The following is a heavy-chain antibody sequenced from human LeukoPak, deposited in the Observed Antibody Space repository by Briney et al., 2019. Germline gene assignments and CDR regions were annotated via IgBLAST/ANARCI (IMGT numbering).Heavy chain of an antibody. D-gene: IGHD3-10*01. CDR1: GYTFTSYY. Sequence: ASVKVSCKASGYTFTSYYMHWVRQAPGRGLEWMGIINPSGGSTSYAQKFQGRVTMTRDTSTSTVYMELSSLRSEDTAVYYCARDRQIMLWFGELSHNYYYYGMDVWGKGTTVTVSS. CDR3: ARDRQIMLWFGELSHNYYYYGMDV. CDR2: INPSGGST. J-gene: IGHJ6*04. V-gene: IGHV1-46*01.